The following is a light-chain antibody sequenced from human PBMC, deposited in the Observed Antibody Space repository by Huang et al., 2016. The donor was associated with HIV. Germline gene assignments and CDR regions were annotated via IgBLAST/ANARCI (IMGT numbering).Light chain of an antibody. V-gene: IGKV3-11*01. CDR3: QHRSDWPPLT. Sequence: EVVLTQAPATLSLSPGDRATLSCKASQSLSSSLAWYQQKPGQSPRLPIYDASNRAAGIPARFIGSGSGTDFTLTISRLEPEDFAVYYCQHRSDWPPLTFGGGTKVEI. CDR2: DAS. J-gene: IGKJ4*01. CDR1: QSLSSS.